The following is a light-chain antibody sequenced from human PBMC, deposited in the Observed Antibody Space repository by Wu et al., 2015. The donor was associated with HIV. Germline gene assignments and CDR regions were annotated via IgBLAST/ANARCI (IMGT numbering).Light chain of an antibody. CDR1: QDIGAKY. CDR3: QQYGGSPPT. Sequence: DIVLTQSPGTLSLSPGGRATLSCRASQDIGAKYLAWYQQRPGQTPRLLIYGSSSRATGVSDRFSGSGSGTDFTLTISRLEPEDLAVFYCQQYGGSPPTFGQGTKVEIK. V-gene: IGKV3-20*01. CDR2: GSS. J-gene: IGKJ1*01.